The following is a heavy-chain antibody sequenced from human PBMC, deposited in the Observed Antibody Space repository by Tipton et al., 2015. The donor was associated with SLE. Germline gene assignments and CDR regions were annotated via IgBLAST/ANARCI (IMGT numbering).Heavy chain of an antibody. CDR2: VFYSGST. CDR3: ARAEYSAYDVPQFDL. Sequence: TLSLTCTVSGGSIRSYYWSWIRQPPGKGLEWIGYVFYSGSTTYNPSFRGRVTMSVDTSKIQFSLRLNSVTAADTAIYYCARAEYSAYDVPQFDLWGQGALVTVSS. V-gene: IGHV4-59*01. J-gene: IGHJ4*02. D-gene: IGHD5-12*01. CDR1: GGSIRSYY.